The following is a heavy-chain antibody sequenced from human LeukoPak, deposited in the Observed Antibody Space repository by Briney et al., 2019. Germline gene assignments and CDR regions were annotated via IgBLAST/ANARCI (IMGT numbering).Heavy chain of an antibody. CDR2: ISAYNGNT. V-gene: IGHV1-18*01. Sequence: ASVKVSCKASGYTFTSYGISWVRQAPGQGLEWMGWISAYNGNTNYAQKLQGRVTMTTDTATSTAYMELRSLRSDDTAVYYCARLPSAAGTLDYWGQGPLVTVSS. J-gene: IGHJ4*02. CDR1: GYTFTSYG. CDR3: ARLPSAAGTLDY. D-gene: IGHD6-13*01.